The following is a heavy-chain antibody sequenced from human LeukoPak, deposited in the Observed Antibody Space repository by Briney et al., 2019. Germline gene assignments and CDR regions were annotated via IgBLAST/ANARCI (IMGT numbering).Heavy chain of an antibody. Sequence: GESLMISCKDSGYSFTSHWISWVRQMPGKGLEWMGRIDPSDSYTNYSPSFQGHVTISADKSISTAYLQWSSLKASDTAMYYCARHTHAKYSGYDYHSDYWGQGTLVTVSS. CDR3: ARHTHAKYSGYDYHSDY. CDR1: GYSFTSHW. V-gene: IGHV5-10-1*01. CDR2: IDPSDSYT. D-gene: IGHD5-12*01. J-gene: IGHJ4*02.